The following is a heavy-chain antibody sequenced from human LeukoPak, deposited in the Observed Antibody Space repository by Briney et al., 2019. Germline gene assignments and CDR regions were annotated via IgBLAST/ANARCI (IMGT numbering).Heavy chain of an antibody. J-gene: IGHJ4*02. Sequence: GGSLRLSCAASGFTFSSYAMSWVRQVPGKGLEWVSAISGSGGSTYYADSVKGRFTISRDNSKNTLYLQMNSLRAEDTAVYYCAKTLGYCSGGSCPKPYSNYYFNYWGQGTLVTVSS. CDR1: GFTFSSYA. D-gene: IGHD2-15*01. CDR3: AKTLGYCSGGSCPKPYSNYYFNY. CDR2: ISGSGGST. V-gene: IGHV3-23*01.